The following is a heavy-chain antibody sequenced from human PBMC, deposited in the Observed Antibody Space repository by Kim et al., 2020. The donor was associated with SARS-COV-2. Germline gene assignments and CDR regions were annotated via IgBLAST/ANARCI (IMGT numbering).Heavy chain of an antibody. CDR3: ARAEPGIAAAFDY. Sequence: YNPSLKSRVTISVDTSKNQFSLKLSSVTAADTAVYYCARAEPGIAAAFDYWGQGTLVTVSS. D-gene: IGHD6-13*01. J-gene: IGHJ4*02. V-gene: IGHV4-59*01.